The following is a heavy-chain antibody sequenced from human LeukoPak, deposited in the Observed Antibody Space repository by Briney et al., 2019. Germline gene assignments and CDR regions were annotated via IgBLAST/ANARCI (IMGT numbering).Heavy chain of an antibody. Sequence: GGSLRLSCVASGFAFRTYWMSWVRQAPGKGLDWVANIKPDGSDKKSVDSVKGRFAISRDNAKKSLYLQMNSLRVEDTAVYYCATQTSSEAFEIWGQGTMVTVSS. J-gene: IGHJ3*02. D-gene: IGHD2-2*01. CDR2: IKPDGSDK. CDR1: GFAFRTYW. V-gene: IGHV3-7*05. CDR3: ATQTSSEAFEI.